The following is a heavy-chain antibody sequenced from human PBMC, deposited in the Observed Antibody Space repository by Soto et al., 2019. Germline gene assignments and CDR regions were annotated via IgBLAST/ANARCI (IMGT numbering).Heavy chain of an antibody. CDR3: ARDGSGWYIDYMDV. D-gene: IGHD6-19*01. J-gene: IGHJ6*03. V-gene: IGHV3-48*01. CDR2: ISSSSSTI. CDR1: GFTFSSYS. Sequence: GGSLRISCAACGFTFSSYSMNWVRQAPGKGLEWVSYISSSSSTIYYADSVKGRFTISRDNAKNSLYLQMNSLRAEDTAVYYCARDGSGWYIDYMDVWGKGTTVTVSS.